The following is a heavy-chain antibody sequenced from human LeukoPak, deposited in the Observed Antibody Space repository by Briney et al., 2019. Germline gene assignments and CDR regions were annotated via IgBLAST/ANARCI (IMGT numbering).Heavy chain of an antibody. CDR3: ARALQIDYHDSSGYNY. CDR2: IYSGGST. J-gene: IGHJ4*02. D-gene: IGHD3-22*01. Sequence: GGSLRLSCAASGFTVSSNYMSWVRQAPGKGLEWVSVIYSGGSTYYADSVKGRFTISRDNSKNTLYLQMNSLRAEDTAVYYCARALQIDYHDSSGYNYWGQGTLVTVSS. V-gene: IGHV3-53*01. CDR1: GFTVSSNY.